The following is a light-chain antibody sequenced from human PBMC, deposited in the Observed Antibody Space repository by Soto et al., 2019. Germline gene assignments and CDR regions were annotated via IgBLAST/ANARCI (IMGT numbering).Light chain of an antibody. V-gene: IGKV3-15*01. Sequence: EIVMTQSPATLSVSPGERATLSCRASQSVSGNLAWYQQKPGQAPRLLIYGASTRSTGIPARFSGSGSGTEFTLTISSLQSEDFAVYYCQQYSNWTPITFGQGTRLEIK. CDR2: GAS. CDR1: QSVSGN. J-gene: IGKJ5*01. CDR3: QQYSNWTPIT.